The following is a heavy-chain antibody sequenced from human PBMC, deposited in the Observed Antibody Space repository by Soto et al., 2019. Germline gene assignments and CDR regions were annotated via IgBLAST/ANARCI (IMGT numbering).Heavy chain of an antibody. CDR1: GFTFSSYG. CDR3: ARGGAARPDY. CDR2: ISSGPVTT. V-gene: IGHV3-48*02. Sequence: EVQLVNSGGGLVQPGGSLRLSCVASGFTFSSYGMNGVRQAPGKGLEWVAYISSGPVTTNYADSVKGRFTISRDNAKSSLYLQLNRLRDDDTAVYYCARGGAARPDYWGQGTLVIVSS. J-gene: IGHJ4*02. D-gene: IGHD2-15*01.